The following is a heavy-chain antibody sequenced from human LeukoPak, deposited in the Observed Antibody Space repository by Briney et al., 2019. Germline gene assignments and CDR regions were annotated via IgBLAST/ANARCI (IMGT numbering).Heavy chain of an antibody. CDR2: ISGSGGST. CDR3: AKSIAVAGGIDS. CDR1: GFTFDTYA. V-gene: IGHV3-23*01. J-gene: IGHJ4*02. Sequence: PGGSLRLSCAASGFTFDTYAMHWVRQAPGKGLEWVSVISGSGGSTYYADSVKGRFTISRDKPKNTLYLQMNSLRAEDTAVYYCAKSIAVAGGIDSWGQGTLVTVSS. D-gene: IGHD6-19*01.